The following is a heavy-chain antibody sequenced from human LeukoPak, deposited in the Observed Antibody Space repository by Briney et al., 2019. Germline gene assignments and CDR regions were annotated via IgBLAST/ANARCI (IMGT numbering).Heavy chain of an antibody. V-gene: IGHV3-48*04. D-gene: IGHD3-10*01. CDR3: AKGLSGTYSPLFDY. Sequence: WGSLRLSCAASGFTFSSYSMNWVRQAPGKGLEWVSYISSSSSTIHYADSVKGRVTISRDNAKNPLYLQMNSLRAEDTAVYYCAKGLSGTYSPLFDYWGQGTLVTVSS. CDR2: ISSSSSTI. CDR1: GFTFSSYS. J-gene: IGHJ4*02.